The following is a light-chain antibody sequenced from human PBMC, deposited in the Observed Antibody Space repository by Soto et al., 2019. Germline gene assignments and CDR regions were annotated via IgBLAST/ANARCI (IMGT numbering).Light chain of an antibody. Sequence: DIQMTQSPSTLSASVGDRVTITCRASESISNWLAWYQQKPGKAPKLMIYDASILESGVPSRFSGSGSGTEFTLTISSLQPDDFATYYCQQCNTYSLTFGGGTKVEI. V-gene: IGKV1-5*01. CDR3: QQCNTYSLT. CDR1: ESISNW. CDR2: DAS. J-gene: IGKJ4*01.